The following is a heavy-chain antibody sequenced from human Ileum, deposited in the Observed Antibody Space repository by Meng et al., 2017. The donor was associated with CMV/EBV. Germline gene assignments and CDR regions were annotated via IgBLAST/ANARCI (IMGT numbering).Heavy chain of an antibody. D-gene: IGHD3-22*01. CDR2: ISGSGGST. Sequence: GESLKISCAASGFTFSSYAMSWVRQAPGKGLEGVSAISGSGGSTYYADSVKGRFTISRDNSKNTLYLQMNSLRAEDTAVYYCAKGVHYDSSGLFVYWGQGTLVTVSS. CDR3: AKGVHYDSSGLFVY. V-gene: IGHV3-23*01. CDR1: GFTFSSYA. J-gene: IGHJ4*02.